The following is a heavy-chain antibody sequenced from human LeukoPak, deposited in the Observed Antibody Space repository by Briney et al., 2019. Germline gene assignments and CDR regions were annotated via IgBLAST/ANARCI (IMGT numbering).Heavy chain of an antibody. D-gene: IGHD3/OR15-3a*01. CDR3: ARVTRTYYFSFDI. CDR1: GFTFSSHN. V-gene: IGHV3-48*01. Sequence: PGGSLRLSCAASGFTFSSHNMNWVRQAPGKGLVWVSYISASSSTVFYADSVEGRFTISRDNAKNSLYLQLNSLRAEDTAVYYCARVTRTYYFSFDICGQGTMGTVSP. J-gene: IGHJ3*02. CDR2: ISASSSTV.